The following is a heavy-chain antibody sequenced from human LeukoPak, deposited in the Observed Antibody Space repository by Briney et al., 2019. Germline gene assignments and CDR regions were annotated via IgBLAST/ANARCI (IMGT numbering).Heavy chain of an antibody. CDR2: IIPIFGTA. V-gene: IGHV1-69*05. CDR1: GGTFSSYA. J-gene: IGHJ4*02. D-gene: IGHD2-2*01. Sequence: SSVKVSCKASGGTFSSYAISWVRQAPGQGLEWMGRIIPIFGTANYAQKFQGRVTITTDESTSTAYMELSSLRSEDTAVYYCARAYCSSTSCLSPFDYWGQGTLVTVSS. CDR3: ARAYCSSTSCLSPFDY.